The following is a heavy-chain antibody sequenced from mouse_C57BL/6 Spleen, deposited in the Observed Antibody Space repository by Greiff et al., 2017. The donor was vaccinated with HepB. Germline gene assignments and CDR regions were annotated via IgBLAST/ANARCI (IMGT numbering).Heavy chain of an antibody. CDR2: IHPNSGST. V-gene: IGHV1-64*01. J-gene: IGHJ3*01. D-gene: IGHD2-4*01. CDR1: GYTFTSYW. CDR3: ARERVYDYEFAY. Sequence: VQLQQPGAELVKPGASVKLSCKASGYTFTSYWMHWVKQRPGQGLEWIGMIHPNSGSTNYNEKFKSKATLTVDKSSSTAYMQLSSLTSEDSAVYYCARERVYDYEFAYWGQGTLVTVSA.